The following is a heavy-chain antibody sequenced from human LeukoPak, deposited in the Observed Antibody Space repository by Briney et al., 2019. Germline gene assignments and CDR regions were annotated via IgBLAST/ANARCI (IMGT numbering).Heavy chain of an antibody. Sequence: SETLSLTCSVSGGSIDSGGYHWNWIRQSPGKGLECIGRIKATGSTTYNPSLKGRVTILLDKPKNQFSLTLTSVTAADTAVYYCARRFGYGSGDYSWFDSWGQGTLVSVSS. CDR3: ARRFGYGSGDYSWFDS. CDR2: IKATGST. J-gene: IGHJ5*01. D-gene: IGHD3-10*01. CDR1: GGSIDSGGYH. V-gene: IGHV4-61*02.